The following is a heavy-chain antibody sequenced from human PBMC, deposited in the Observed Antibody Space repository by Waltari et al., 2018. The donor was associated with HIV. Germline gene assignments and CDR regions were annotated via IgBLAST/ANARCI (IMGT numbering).Heavy chain of an antibody. CDR1: EGPFRSYA. D-gene: IGHD3-22*01. V-gene: IGHV1-69*01. Sequence: QVQLVQSGAEVKKPGSSVKVSCKAYEGPFRSYAISWVRQAPGQGLEWMGGIIPIFGTANYAQKFQGRVTITADESTSTAYMELSSLRSEDTAVYYCARETYYYDSSGPRYFDLWGRGALVTVSS. CDR3: ARETYYYDSSGPRYFDL. J-gene: IGHJ2*01. CDR2: IIPIFGTA.